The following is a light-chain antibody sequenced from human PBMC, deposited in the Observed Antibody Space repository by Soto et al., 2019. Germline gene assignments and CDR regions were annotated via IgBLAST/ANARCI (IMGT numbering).Light chain of an antibody. CDR3: QQYHKWPLT. Sequence: EIVMTQSPATLSVSPGEGATLSCRASQSVTSNLACYQQRPGQAPRLLVYGASTRAAGIAARFSGSGSGTEFTLTISSLQSEYFAVYYCQQYHKWPLTFGGGAKVEI. J-gene: IGKJ4*01. CDR1: QSVTSN. CDR2: GAS. V-gene: IGKV3-15*01.